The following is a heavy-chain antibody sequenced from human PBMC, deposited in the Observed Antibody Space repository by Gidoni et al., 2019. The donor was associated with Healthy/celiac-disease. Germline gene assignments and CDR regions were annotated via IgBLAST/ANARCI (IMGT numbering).Heavy chain of an antibody. V-gene: IGHV3-53*01. CDR2: IYSGGST. CDR3: AREGAVAGTHYFDY. D-gene: IGHD6-19*01. J-gene: IGHJ4*02. CDR1: GFTVSSNY. Sequence: EVQLVESGGGLIQPGGSLRLSCAASGFTVSSNYMSWVRQAPGKGLEWVSVIYSGGSTYYADSVKGRFTISRDNSKNTLYLQMNSLRAEDTAVYYCAREGAVAGTHYFDYWGQGTLVTVSS.